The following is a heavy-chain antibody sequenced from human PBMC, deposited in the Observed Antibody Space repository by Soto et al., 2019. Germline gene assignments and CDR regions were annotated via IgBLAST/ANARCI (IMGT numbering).Heavy chain of an antibody. CDR1: GGTFSSYA. J-gene: IGHJ4*02. CDR2: IIPIFGTA. V-gene: IGHV1-69*13. CDR3: ARPTYYYDSSGYYPFDY. Sequence: SVKVSCKAYGGTFSSYAISWVRQAPGQGLEWMGGIIPIFGTANYAQKFQGRVTITADESTSTAYMELSSLRSEDTAVYYCARPTYYYDSSGYYPFDYWGQGTLVTVSS. D-gene: IGHD3-22*01.